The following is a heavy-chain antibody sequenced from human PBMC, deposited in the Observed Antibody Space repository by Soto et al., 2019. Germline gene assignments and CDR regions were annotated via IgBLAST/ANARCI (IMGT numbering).Heavy chain of an antibody. CDR2: INHSGST. J-gene: IGHJ4*02. CDR1: GECITGYS. Sequence: SETRSLTCAVYGECITGYSWSWIHQPPGKGLEWIGEINHSGSTNYNPSLKSRVTISVDTSKNQFSLKLSSVTAADTAVYYCARGRIAVAGTAEARENDYWGQGTLVTVSS. D-gene: IGHD6-19*01. CDR3: ARGRIAVAGTAEARENDY. V-gene: IGHV4-34*01.